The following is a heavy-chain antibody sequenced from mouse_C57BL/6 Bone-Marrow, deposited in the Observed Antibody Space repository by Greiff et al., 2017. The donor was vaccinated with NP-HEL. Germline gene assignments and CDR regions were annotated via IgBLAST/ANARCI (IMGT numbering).Heavy chain of an antibody. D-gene: IGHD2-3*01. CDR3: ASWGQYDLYAMDY. Sequence: QVQLQQPGAELVRPGSSVKLSCKASGYTFTSYWMHWVKQRPIQGLEWIGNIYPSDSETHYNQKFKDKATLTVDKSSSTAYMQLSSLTSEDSAVYYCASWGQYDLYAMDYWGQGTAVTVSS. J-gene: IGHJ4*01. CDR1: GYTFTSYW. CDR2: IYPSDSET. V-gene: IGHV1-52*01.